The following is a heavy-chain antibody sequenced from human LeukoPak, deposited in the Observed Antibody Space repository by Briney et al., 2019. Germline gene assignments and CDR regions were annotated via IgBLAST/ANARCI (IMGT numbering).Heavy chain of an antibody. D-gene: IGHD6-19*01. Sequence: GGSLRLSCVTSGFTFSRYSMNWVRQAPGKGLEWVSSITSGSSFIYYADSVKGRFTISRDNSKNTLYLQMNSLRAEDTAVYYCARGKQWLVPLDYWGQGTLVTVSS. CDR1: GFTFSRYS. CDR3: ARGKQWLVPLDY. V-gene: IGHV3-21*01. J-gene: IGHJ4*02. CDR2: ITSGSSFI.